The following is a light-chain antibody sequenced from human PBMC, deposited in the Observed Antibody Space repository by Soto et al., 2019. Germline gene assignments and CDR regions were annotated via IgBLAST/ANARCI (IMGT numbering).Light chain of an antibody. V-gene: IGLV6-57*02. CDR1: SGSIVSNY. Sequence: NFRLTQPHSVSESPGKTVTISCTGSSGSIVSNYVQWYQQRPGSATIIVIYEDNQRPSGVPDRFSGSIDISSNSASLTIFGLKTEDEADYYCQSWNNNYWVFGGGTKLTVL. J-gene: IGLJ3*02. CDR2: EDN. CDR3: QSWNNNYWV.